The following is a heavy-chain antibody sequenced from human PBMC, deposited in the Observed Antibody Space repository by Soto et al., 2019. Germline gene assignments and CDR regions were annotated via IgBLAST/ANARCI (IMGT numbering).Heavy chain of an antibody. CDR2: IYPGDSET. V-gene: IGHV5-51*01. CDR1: GQTFDSNW. J-gene: IGHJ4*02. Sequence: PGESLKISCQASGQTFDSNWIGWVRQMPGKGLEWMGIIYPGDSETRYSPSFQGQVTISADRSFKIVYLQWRSLQASDTAMYYCPRLLDSWAEQHYFGSWRQRTTVT. D-gene: IGHD1-1*01. CDR3: PRLLDSWAEQHYFGS.